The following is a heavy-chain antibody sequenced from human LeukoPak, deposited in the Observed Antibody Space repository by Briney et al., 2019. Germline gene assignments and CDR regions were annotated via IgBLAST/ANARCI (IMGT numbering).Heavy chain of an antibody. CDR3: ARGYYYGSGSPSNWFDP. V-gene: IGHV4-34*01. Sequence: SETLSLTCAVSGGSFSGYYWSWIRQPPGKGLEWIGEINHSGSTNYNPSLKSRVTISVDTSKNQFSLKLSSVTAADTAVCYCARGYYYGSGSPSNWFDPWGQGTLVTVSS. CDR2: INHSGST. CDR1: GGSFSGYY. J-gene: IGHJ5*02. D-gene: IGHD3-10*01.